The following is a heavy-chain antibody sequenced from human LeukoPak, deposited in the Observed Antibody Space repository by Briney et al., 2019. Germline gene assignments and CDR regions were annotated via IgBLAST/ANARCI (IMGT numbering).Heavy chain of an antibody. CDR2: ISAYNGNT. D-gene: IGHD6-13*01. CDR1: GYTFTRYG. J-gene: IGHJ1*01. V-gene: IGHV1-18*01. Sequence: SVKVSCKASGYTFTRYGISWVRQAPAQGLEWMGWISAYNGNTNYAQKLQGRVTMTTDTSTSTAYMELRSLISDDTAVYYCARGRVAAAGTGYFQHWGQGTLVTVSS. CDR3: ARGRVAAAGTGYFQH.